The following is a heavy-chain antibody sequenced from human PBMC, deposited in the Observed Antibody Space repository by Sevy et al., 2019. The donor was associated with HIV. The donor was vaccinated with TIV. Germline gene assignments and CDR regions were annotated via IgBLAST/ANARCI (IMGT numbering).Heavy chain of an antibody. CDR1: GFTFSNAW. CDR2: IKGKIYDGTI. J-gene: IGHJ4*02. D-gene: IGHD6-13*01. Sequence: GGSLRLSCAASGFTFSNAWMSWVRQAPGKGLEWVGRIKGKIYDGTIDYAAPVKGRFSISRDDSKNTLYLQMNSLKTEDTAVYCCSTASWSQEDYYNYWGQGTLVTVSS. CDR3: STASWSQEDYYNY. V-gene: IGHV3-15*01.